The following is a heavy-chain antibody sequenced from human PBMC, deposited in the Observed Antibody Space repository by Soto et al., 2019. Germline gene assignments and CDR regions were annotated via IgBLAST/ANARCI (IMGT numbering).Heavy chain of an antibody. CDR1: GYTITAHL. CDR2: TNATSGVT. V-gene: IGHV1-2*02. J-gene: IGHJ6*02. Sequence: ASVKVSCKASGYTITAHLLHWVRQAPVHGLEWMGWTNATSGVTDYAQKFQDRVTMGRDTSIYTAYMELRSLRSDDTAVYYCARAGDILTGYHYYYGMDVWGQGTTVTVSS. CDR3: ARAGDILTGYHYYYGMDV. D-gene: IGHD3-9*01.